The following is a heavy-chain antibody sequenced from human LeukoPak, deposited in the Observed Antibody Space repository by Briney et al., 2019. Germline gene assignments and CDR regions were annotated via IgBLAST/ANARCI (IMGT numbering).Heavy chain of an antibody. CDR3: ARGQIVHARGYCSGGSCDRDAFDI. J-gene: IGHJ3*02. CDR1: GGSISSGSYY. Sequence: SETLSLTCTVSGGSISSGSYYWSCIRQPAGKGLECIGRIYTSGSTNYNPSLKSRVTISVDTSKNQFSLKLSSVTAADTAVYYCARGQIVHARGYCSGGSCDRDAFDIWGQGTMVTVSS. CDR2: IYTSGST. V-gene: IGHV4-61*02. D-gene: IGHD2-15*01.